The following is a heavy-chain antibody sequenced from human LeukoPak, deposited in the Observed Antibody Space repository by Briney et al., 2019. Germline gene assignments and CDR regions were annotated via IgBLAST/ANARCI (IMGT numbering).Heavy chain of an antibody. CDR3: AKDTVGGGSFSQFDY. CDR1: GFTFDDYA. CDR2: ISWNSGSI. D-gene: IGHD1-26*01. V-gene: IGHV3-9*01. J-gene: IGHJ4*02. Sequence: PGGSLRLSCAASGFTFDDYAMHWVRQAPGKGLEWVSGISWNSGSIGYADSVKGRFTISRDNAKNSLYLQMNSLRAEDTALYYCAKDTVGGGSFSQFDYWGQGTLVTVSS.